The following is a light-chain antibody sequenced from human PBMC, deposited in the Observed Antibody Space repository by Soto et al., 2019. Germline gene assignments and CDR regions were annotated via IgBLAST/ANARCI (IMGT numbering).Light chain of an antibody. Sequence: EVVLTQSPATLSLSPGERATLSCRASQSVSSDLAWYRQKPGQAPRLLIYDASNRATGIPARFSGSGSGTDFTLTISSLEPEDFALYYCQQRSNWPLTFGGGTKVEIK. V-gene: IGKV3-11*01. CDR3: QQRSNWPLT. J-gene: IGKJ4*01. CDR1: QSVSSD. CDR2: DAS.